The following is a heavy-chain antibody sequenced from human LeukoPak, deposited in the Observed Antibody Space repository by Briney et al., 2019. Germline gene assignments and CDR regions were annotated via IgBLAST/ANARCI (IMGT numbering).Heavy chain of an antibody. J-gene: IGHJ6*02. CDR3: ARLLGSSSWYDYYYGMDV. V-gene: IGHV1-8*02. Sequence: ASVKVSCKASGYTFTGYYMHWVRQAPGQGLEWMGWMNPNSSNTGYAQKFQGRVTMTRNTSISTAYMELSSLRSEDTAVYYCARLLGSSSWYDYYYGMDVWGQGTTVTVSS. CDR1: GYTFTGYY. D-gene: IGHD6-13*01. CDR2: MNPNSSNT.